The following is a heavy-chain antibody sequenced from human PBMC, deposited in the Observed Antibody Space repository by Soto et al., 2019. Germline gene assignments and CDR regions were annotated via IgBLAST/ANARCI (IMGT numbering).Heavy chain of an antibody. D-gene: IGHD5-12*01. CDR3: TRGRDGYNPYYFHF. CDR2: IKNDISEETT. J-gene: IGHJ4*02. CDR1: GFTFGGFG. V-gene: IGHV3-49*04. Sequence: SLRLSCAASGFTFGGFGMNWVCQAPGKGQERIAFIKNDISEETTEYPAPVKGRFTISNDDSNNIAFLQMDSLQTEDTAVYFCTRGRDGYNPYYFHFWGQGALVTVSS.